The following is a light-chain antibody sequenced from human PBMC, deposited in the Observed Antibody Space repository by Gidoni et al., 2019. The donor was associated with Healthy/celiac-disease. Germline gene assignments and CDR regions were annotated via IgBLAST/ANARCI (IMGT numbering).Light chain of an antibody. Sequence: IQLTASPSSLTASVGSRVTITCRASQGISSYLAWYQQKPGKAPKLLIYAASTLQSGVPSRFSGSGSGTDFTLTISSLQPEDFATYYCQQLNSYPLFGQGTKVEIK. CDR2: AAS. CDR3: QQLNSYPL. J-gene: IGKJ1*01. CDR1: QGISSY. V-gene: IGKV1-9*01.